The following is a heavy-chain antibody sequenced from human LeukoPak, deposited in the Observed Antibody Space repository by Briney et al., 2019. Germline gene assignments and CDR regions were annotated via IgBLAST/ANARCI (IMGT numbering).Heavy chain of an antibody. J-gene: IGHJ4*02. CDR3: AKNGKVATIEGLYY. D-gene: IGHD5-12*01. V-gene: IGHV3-30*02. CDR1: GFTFSSYG. Sequence: PGGSLRLSCAASGFTFSSYGMHWVRQAPGKGLEWVAFIRYDGSNKYYADSVKGRFTISRDNSKNTLYLQMNSLRAEDTAVYYCAKNGKVATIEGLYYWGQGTLVTVSS. CDR2: IRYDGSNK.